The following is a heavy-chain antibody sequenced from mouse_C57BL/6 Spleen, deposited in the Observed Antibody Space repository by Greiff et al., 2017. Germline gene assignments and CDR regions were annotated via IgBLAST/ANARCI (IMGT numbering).Heavy chain of an antibody. V-gene: IGHV1-55*01. J-gene: IGHJ2*01. CDR2: IYPGSGST. CDR3: ARRGNYYGSSPSFDY. D-gene: IGHD1-1*01. Sequence: QVQLQQSGAELVKPGASVKMSCKASGYTFTSYWVTWVKQRPGQGLEWIGDIYPGSGSTNYNEKFKSKATLTVDTSSSTAYMQLSSLTSEDSAVYYCARRGNYYGSSPSFDYWGQGTTLTVSS. CDR1: GYTFTSYW.